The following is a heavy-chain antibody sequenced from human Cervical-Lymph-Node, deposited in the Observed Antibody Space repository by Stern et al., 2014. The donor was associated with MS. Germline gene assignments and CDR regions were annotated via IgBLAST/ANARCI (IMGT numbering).Heavy chain of an antibody. CDR2: IWSDGSNK. D-gene: IGHD3-16*01. V-gene: IGHV3-33*01. CDR1: GFTFSSYD. CDR3: ARDRFDFDY. Sequence: QVQLVQSGGGVVQPGRSLRLSCAASGFTFSSYDMHWVRQAPGKGLEWVTIIWSDGSNKYYADSVKGRFTISRDNSKNTLYLQMNSLRAEDTAVYYCARDRFDFDYWGQGTLVTVSS. J-gene: IGHJ4*02.